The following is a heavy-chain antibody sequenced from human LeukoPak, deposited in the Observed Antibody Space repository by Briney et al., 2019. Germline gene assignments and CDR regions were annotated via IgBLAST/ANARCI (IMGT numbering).Heavy chain of an antibody. CDR3: ARGPPCWGRQLVAFDP. V-gene: IGHV4-4*07. CDR2: IYTSGST. D-gene: IGHD3-16*01. Sequence: SEALSLTCTVSGGSISSYYWSWIRQPAGKGLEWIGRIYTSGSTNYNPSLKSRVTMSVDTSKNQFSLKLSSVTAADTAVYYCARGPPCWGRQLVAFDPWGQGTLVTVSS. CDR1: GGSISSYY. J-gene: IGHJ5*02.